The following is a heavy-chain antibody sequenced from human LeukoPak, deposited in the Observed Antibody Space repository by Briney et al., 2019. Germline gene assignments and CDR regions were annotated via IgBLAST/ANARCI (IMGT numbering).Heavy chain of an antibody. J-gene: IGHJ4*02. V-gene: IGHV5-51*01. CDR1: GYSFTSYW. CDR3: ARRYSYGSFDY. CDR2: IYPGDSDI. Sequence: GESLKISCKGSGYSFTSYWIGWVRQMPEKGLEWMGIIYPGDSDIRYSPSSQGQVTMSADKSVSTAYLQWSSLKASDTAMYYCARRYSYGSFDYWGQGTLVTVSS. D-gene: IGHD5-18*01.